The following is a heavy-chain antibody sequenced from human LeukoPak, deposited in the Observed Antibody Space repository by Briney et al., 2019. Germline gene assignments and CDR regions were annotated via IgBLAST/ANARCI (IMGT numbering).Heavy chain of an antibody. CDR1: GYTFTGYY. J-gene: IGHJ4*02. CDR3: VRDRSLNY. V-gene: IGHV1-2*02. CDR2: ANPNSGVT. Sequence: ASVKVSCKASGYTFTGYYIHWLRQAPGQGLEWMGWANPNSGVTNYAQNFQGRVTMTRDTSITTAYMELSRLTSDDTAVYYCVRDRSLNYWGQGTLVTVSS.